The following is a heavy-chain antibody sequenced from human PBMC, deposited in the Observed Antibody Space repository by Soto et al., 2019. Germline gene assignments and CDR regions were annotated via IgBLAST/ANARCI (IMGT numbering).Heavy chain of an antibody. J-gene: IGHJ2*01. D-gene: IGHD1-1*01. CDR3: AREIRLERHFDL. Sequence: SVKVSCKASGGTFSSYAISWVRQAPGQGLEWMGGIIPIFGTANYAQKFQGRVTITADESTSTAYMELSSLRSEDTAVYYCAREIRLERHFDLWGRGTLVTVSS. CDR1: GGTFSSYA. CDR2: IIPIFGTA. V-gene: IGHV1-69*13.